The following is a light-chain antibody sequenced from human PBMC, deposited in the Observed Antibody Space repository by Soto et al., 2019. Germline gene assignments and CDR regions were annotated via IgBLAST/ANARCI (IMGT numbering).Light chain of an antibody. CDR2: GAS. V-gene: IGKV3-20*01. CDR3: QQYGSSPQT. Sequence: ESVLTQSPGTLSLSPGERATLSCRASQSVASSCLAWYQQKPGQAPRLLIYGASSRATGIPDRFSGSGSGTDFTLTISRLEPEDFAVYYCQQYGSSPQTFGQGTKVEI. CDR1: QSVASSC. J-gene: IGKJ1*01.